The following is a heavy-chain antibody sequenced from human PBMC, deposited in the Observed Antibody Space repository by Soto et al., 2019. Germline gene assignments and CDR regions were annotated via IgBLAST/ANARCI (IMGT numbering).Heavy chain of an antibody. V-gene: IGHV3-9*01. Sequence: EVQLVESGGGLVQPGRSLRLSCTASGFSFDNYAMEWVRQAPGKGLEWVSGMSWNGGSIGYADFVKGRFTISRDNAKNSLYLQMNSLRSEDTALSYCAKDRRDGYGVQVGGMAVWGQGTTVPVSS. J-gene: IGHJ6*02. CDR1: GFSFDNYA. CDR2: MSWNGGSI. D-gene: IGHD5-12*01. CDR3: AKDRRDGYGVQVGGMAV.